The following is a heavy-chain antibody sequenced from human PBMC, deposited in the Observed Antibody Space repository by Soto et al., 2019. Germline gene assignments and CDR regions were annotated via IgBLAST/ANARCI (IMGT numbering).Heavy chain of an antibody. CDR1: GGTFSSYA. J-gene: IGHJ4*02. V-gene: IGHV1-69*12. Sequence: QVQLVQSGAEVKKPGSSVKVSCKASGGTFSSYAISWVRQAPGQGLEWMGGIIPIFGTANYAQKFQGRVTINADESTSTAYMELSSLRSEDTAVYYCARDPTYCGGDCADDYWGQGTLVTVSS. CDR2: IIPIFGTA. D-gene: IGHD2-21*02. CDR3: ARDPTYCGGDCADDY.